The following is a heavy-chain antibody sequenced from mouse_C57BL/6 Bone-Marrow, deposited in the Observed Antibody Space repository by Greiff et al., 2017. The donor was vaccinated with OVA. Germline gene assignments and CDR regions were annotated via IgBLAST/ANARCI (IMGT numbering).Heavy chain of an antibody. CDR3: TTHDYDGVDY. CDR2: IDPENGDT. Sequence: EVKLQESGAELVRPGASVKLSCTASGFNIKDDYMHWVKQRPEQGLEWIGWIDPENGDTEYASKFQGKATITADTSSNTAYLQLSSLTSEDTAVYYCTTHDYDGVDYWGQGTTLTVSS. D-gene: IGHD2-4*01. V-gene: IGHV14-4*01. J-gene: IGHJ2*01. CDR1: GFNIKDDY.